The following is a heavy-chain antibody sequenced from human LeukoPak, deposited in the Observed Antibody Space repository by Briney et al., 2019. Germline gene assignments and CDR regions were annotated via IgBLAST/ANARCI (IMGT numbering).Heavy chain of an antibody. J-gene: IGHJ4*02. CDR2: IYSGGST. D-gene: IGHD5-24*01. Sequence: PGGSLSFSGAALGFTVSGNNWGGFAKAQGKGWEWVSVIYSGGSTYYADSVKGRFTISRDNSKNTLYLQMNSLRAEDTAVYYCARMARVDPFDYWGQGTLVTVSS. CDR1: GFTVSGNN. V-gene: IGHV3-53*01. CDR3: ARMARVDPFDY.